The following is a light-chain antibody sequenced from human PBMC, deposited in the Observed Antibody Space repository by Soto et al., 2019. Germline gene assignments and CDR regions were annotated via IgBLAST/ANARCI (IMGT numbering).Light chain of an antibody. CDR2: AAS. Sequence: DVQMTQSPSSVSASVGDRVTITCRASEGINTWLAWYQQKPGKAPKLLIYAASSLQSGVPSRFSGSGSGTDLTDTNSRLQPEAFAAYNCHHANSFPPNTFGQGARLE. V-gene: IGKV1-12*01. CDR1: EGINTW. J-gene: IGKJ5*01. CDR3: HHANSFPPNT.